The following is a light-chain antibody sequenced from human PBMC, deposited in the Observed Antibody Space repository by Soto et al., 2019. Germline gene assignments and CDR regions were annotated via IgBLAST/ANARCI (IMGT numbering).Light chain of an antibody. CDR1: QTISSW. Sequence: DIQMTQSPSTLSGSVGDRVTITCRASQTISSWLAWYQQKPGKAPKLLIYKASTLKSGVPSRFSGSGSGTDFTLTISSLEPEDFAVYYCQQGRGITFGQGTRLEIK. CDR3: QQGRGIT. J-gene: IGKJ5*01. CDR2: KAS. V-gene: IGKV1-5*03.